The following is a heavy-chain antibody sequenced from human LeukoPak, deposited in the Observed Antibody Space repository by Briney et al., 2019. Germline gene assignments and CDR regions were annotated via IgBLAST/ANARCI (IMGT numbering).Heavy chain of an antibody. J-gene: IGHJ6*03. Sequence: SETLSLTCTVSGGPISSYHWSWLRQPAGKGLEWIGRNYTSGSTNYNPSLKSRVTNSVDTSQKQFALKQNHVPAADPAVFYRAREFVDIVATPPLGYYMDVWGKGTTVTMSS. CDR2: NYTSGST. V-gene: IGHV4-4*07. CDR3: AREFVDIVATPPLGYYMDV. CDR1: GGPISSYH. D-gene: IGHD5-12*01.